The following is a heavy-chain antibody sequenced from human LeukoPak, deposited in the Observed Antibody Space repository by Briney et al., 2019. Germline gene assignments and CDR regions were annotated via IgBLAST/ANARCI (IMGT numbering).Heavy chain of an antibody. CDR3: ARGGELLFSLAVFDY. D-gene: IGHD3-10*01. CDR1: GFTFSSYS. J-gene: IGHJ4*02. CDR2: ISSSSSYI. V-gene: IGHV3-21*01. Sequence: RPGGSLRLSCAASGFTFSSYSMNWVRQAPGKGLEWVSSISSSSSYIHYADSVKGRFTISRDNAKNSLYLQMNSLRAEDTAVYYCARGGELLFSLAVFDYWGQGTLVTVSS.